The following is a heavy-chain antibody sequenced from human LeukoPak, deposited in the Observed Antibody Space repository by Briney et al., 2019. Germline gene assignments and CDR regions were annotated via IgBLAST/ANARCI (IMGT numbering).Heavy chain of an antibody. CDR3: ARWAGYCGSATCPYYLDF. D-gene: IGHD2-2*01. CDR2: IIPIIGIA. CDR1: GGTFSNYG. V-gene: IGHV1-69*04. Sequence: ASVKVSCKASGGTFSNYGISWGRQAPGQGLEWRGRIIPIIGIANYAQKFQGRVTITADKSTSTAYMELTSLRPEDTAVYYCARWAGYCGSATCPYYLDFWGQGTLVTVSS. J-gene: IGHJ4*02.